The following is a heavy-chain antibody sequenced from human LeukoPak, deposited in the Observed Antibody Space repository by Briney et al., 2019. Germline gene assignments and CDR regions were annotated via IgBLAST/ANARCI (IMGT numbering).Heavy chain of an antibody. CDR3: ARGRGRYFDWVPV. CDR1: GGSISSGSYY. CDR2: IYTSGST. J-gene: IGHJ4*02. V-gene: IGHV4-61*02. Sequence: SETLSLTCTVSGGSISSGSYYWSWIRQPAGKGLEWIGRIYTSGSTNYNPSLKSRVTISVDTSKNQFSLKLTSVTAADTAVYYCARGRGRYFDWVPVWGQGTLVTVSS. D-gene: IGHD3-9*01.